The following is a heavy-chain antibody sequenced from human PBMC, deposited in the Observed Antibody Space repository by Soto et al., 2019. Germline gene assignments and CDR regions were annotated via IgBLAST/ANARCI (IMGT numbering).Heavy chain of an antibody. D-gene: IGHD6-6*01. J-gene: IGHJ6*02. CDR1: GGTFSSYA. CDR3: TRVDSSSSGYYYYGMDV. V-gene: IGHV1-69*01. CDR2: IIPIFGTA. Sequence: QVQLVQSGAEVKKPGSSVKVSCKASGGTFSSYAISWVRQAPGQGLEWMGGIIPIFGTANYAQKFQGRVTISADESTSTAYMERISLRSADTAVYYCTRVDSSSSGYYYYGMDVWGQGTTVTVS.